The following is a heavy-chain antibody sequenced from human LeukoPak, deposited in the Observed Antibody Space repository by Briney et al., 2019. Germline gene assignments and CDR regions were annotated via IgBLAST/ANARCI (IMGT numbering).Heavy chain of an antibody. J-gene: IGHJ6*03. V-gene: IGHV3-11*04. CDR2: ISNPSSTR. CDR1: GFIFSDYY. Sequence: GGSLRLSCDASGFIFSDYYMSWVRQAPGKGLEWISYISNPSSTRYYADSVKARFTISRDNAKNSLYLQMNSLRAEDTAVYYCARARGIAAAGTILYYYYYYYMDVWGKGTTVTVSS. D-gene: IGHD6-13*01. CDR3: ARARGIAAAGTILYYYYYYYMDV.